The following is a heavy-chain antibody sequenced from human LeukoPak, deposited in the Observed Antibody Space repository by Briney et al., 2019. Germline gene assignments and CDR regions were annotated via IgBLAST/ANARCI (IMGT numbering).Heavy chain of an antibody. Sequence: GASVKVSCKASGYTFTSYYMHWVRQAPGQGLEWMGIINPSGGSTSYAQKFQGRVTMTRDTSTSTVYMELSSLRSEDTAAYYCARTILTGDPHDYWGQGTLVTVSS. CDR3: ARTILTGDPHDY. CDR2: INPSGGST. J-gene: IGHJ4*02. D-gene: IGHD7-27*01. V-gene: IGHV1-46*01. CDR1: GYTFTSYY.